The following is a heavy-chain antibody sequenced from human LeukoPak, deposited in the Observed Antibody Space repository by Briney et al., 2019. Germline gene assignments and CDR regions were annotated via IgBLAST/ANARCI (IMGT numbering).Heavy chain of an antibody. CDR1: GITFSTST. CDR3: ARVQTDSRGWYHFVS. D-gene: IGHD6-19*01. CDR2: ISGASSTI. V-gene: IGHV3-48*02. Sequence: GGSLRLSCAASGITFSTSTMGWVRQAPGKGLEWVSYISGASSTIYYADSVRGRFTVPRHNAGSSLYLQMNDPEDDDRAVYFCARVQTDSRGWYHFVSWGQGTLVTVSS. J-gene: IGHJ4*02.